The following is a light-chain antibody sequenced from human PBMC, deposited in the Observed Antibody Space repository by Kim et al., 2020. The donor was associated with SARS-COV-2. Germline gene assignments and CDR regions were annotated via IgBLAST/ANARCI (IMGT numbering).Light chain of an antibody. CDR1: QSLVKSDGNTY. J-gene: IGKJ2*01. V-gene: IGKV2-30*01. CDR3: MQGTHWPRYT. CDR2: KVS. Sequence: PASISCGYKQSLVKSDGNTYFTWYQRKPGQSPRRLIYKVSDRDSGVPDRFSGSGSGTDFTLKISGVEAEDVGVYYCMQGTHWPRYTFGQGTKLEI.